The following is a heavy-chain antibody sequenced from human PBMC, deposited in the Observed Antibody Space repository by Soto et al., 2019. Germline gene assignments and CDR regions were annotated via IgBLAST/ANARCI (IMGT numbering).Heavy chain of an antibody. V-gene: IGHV3-23*01. CDR3: AKGGAVYGLLTHDY. Sequence: PWCSPGIGCASSWFRLKDYAMGLFRKAQGKGLEWVTTITGSSSNLYYTDSVKGRFAISRDNSRNILFLQMNSLTAEDTAVYYCAKGGAVYGLLTHDYWGQGTLVTVHS. CDR2: ITGSSSNL. J-gene: IGHJ4*02. CDR1: WFRLKDYA. D-gene: IGHD3-9*01.